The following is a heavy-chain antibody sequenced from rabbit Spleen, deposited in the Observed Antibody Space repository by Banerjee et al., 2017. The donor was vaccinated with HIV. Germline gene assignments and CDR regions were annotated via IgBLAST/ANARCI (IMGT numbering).Heavy chain of an antibody. CDR2: IVPDSSGRT. V-gene: IGHV1S45*01. CDR1: GFSFSISYW. D-gene: IGHD6-1*01. CDR3: ARGNRIYYAGFDYAADEWLDL. Sequence: QEQLVESGGGLVQPEGSLTITCTASGFSFSISYWICWVRQAPGKGPEWIACIVPDSSGRTYYASWAKGRFTISKASSTTVTLQMTSLTAADTATYFCARGNRIYYAGFDYAADEWLDLWGQGTLVPS. J-gene: IGHJ5*01.